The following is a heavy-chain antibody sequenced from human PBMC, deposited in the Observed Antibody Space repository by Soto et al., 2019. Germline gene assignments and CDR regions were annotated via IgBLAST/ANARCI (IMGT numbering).Heavy chain of an antibody. CDR2: IIPIFGTA. CDR3: ARVGYGSGHPIYYYYYGMDV. CDR1: GGTFSIYA. D-gene: IGHD3-10*01. J-gene: IGHJ6*02. Sequence: SVKVSCKASGGTFSIYAISWVRQAPGQGLEWMGGIIPIFGTANYAQKFQGRVTITADESTSTAYMELSSLRSEDTAVYYCARVGYGSGHPIYYYYYGMDVWGQGTTVTVSS. V-gene: IGHV1-69*13.